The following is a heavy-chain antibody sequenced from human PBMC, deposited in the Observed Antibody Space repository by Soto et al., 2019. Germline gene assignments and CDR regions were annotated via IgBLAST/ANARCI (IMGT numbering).Heavy chain of an antibody. D-gene: IGHD3-10*01. V-gene: IGHV1-8*02. J-gene: IGHJ4*02. CDR1: GYTFTNFH. CDR2: MNPYSGDT. CDR3: ARGSPGPVDH. Sequence: QVQLVQSGAEVRKPGASVKVSCKASGYTFTNFHFNWVRQATGQGLEWIGWMNPYSGDTGYAQNFQGRVTMTRDTSINTAYMAMTSLTSDDTAVYYCARGSPGPVDHWGRGTPVTVSS.